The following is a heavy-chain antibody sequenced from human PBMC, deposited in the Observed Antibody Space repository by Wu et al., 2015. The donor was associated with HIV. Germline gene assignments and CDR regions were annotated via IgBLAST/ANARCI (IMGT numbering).Heavy chain of an antibody. D-gene: IGHD6-19*01. CDR3: ARVIGGGGGIAVAGNWFDP. J-gene: IGHJ5*02. V-gene: IGHV1-69*01. CDR2: IIPIFGTT. Sequence: QVQLVQSGAEVKKPGSSVKVSCKASGGTFSSYAISWVRQAPGQGLEWMGGIIPIFGTTNYAQNFQGRVTITTDESTNTAYMELSSLRSDDTAVYYCARVIGGGGGIAVAGNWFDPWGQGTLVTVSS. CDR1: GGTFSSYA.